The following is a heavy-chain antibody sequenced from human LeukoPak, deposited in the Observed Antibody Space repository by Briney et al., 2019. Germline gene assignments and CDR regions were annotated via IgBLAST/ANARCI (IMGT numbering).Heavy chain of an antibody. CDR1: GGSFSGYY. V-gene: IGHV4-34*01. D-gene: IGHD3-16*01. J-gene: IGHJ5*02. CDR3: ARNGRGTGWFDP. Sequence: KPSETLSLTCAVYGGSFSGYYWSWIRQPPGKGLEWIGEINHSGSTNYNPSLKSRVTISVDTSKNQFSLKLSSVTAADTAVYYCARNGRGTGWFDPWGQGTLVTVSS. CDR2: INHSGST.